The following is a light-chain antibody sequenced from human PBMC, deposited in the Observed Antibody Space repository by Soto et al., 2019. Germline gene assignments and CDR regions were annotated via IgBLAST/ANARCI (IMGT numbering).Light chain of an antibody. CDR3: LLQFSPDPYT. J-gene: IGKJ2*01. CDR1: QSVTSSH. CDR2: GAS. Sequence: EIVLTQTPGTLSLSPGERATLSCRASQSVTSSHLAWYQQKPGQAPRLLIYGASTRATGIPDRFSGSGSDTDDSLTISRRDHEDVAMYYCLLQFSPDPYTFGPGTKLQIK. V-gene: IGKV3-20*01.